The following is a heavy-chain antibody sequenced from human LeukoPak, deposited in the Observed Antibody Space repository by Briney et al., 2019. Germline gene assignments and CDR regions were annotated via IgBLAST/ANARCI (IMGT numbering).Heavy chain of an antibody. D-gene: IGHD3-22*01. V-gene: IGHV4-59*01. CDR3: AREGYCDSSGYPTFDY. CDR2: IYYSGST. J-gene: IGHJ4*02. CDR1: GGSISSYY. Sequence: SETLSLTCTVSGGSISSYYWSWIRQPPGKGLEWIGYIYYSGSTNYNPSLKSRVTISVDTSKNQFSLKLSSVTAADTAVYYCAREGYCDSSGYPTFDYWGQGTLVTVSS.